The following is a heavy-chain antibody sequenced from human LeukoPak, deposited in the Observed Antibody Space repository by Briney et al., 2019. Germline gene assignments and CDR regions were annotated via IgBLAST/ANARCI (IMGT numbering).Heavy chain of an antibody. CDR2: IYYSGST. J-gene: IGHJ4*02. Sequence: SETLSLTCTVSGGSISSYYWSWIRQPPGKGLGWIGYIYYSGSTNYNPSLKSRVTISVDTSKNQFSLKLSSVTAADTAVHYCTSYYYDSSGYYNFDYWGQGTLVTVSS. V-gene: IGHV4-59*01. D-gene: IGHD3-22*01. CDR1: GGSISSYY. CDR3: TSYYYDSSGYYNFDY.